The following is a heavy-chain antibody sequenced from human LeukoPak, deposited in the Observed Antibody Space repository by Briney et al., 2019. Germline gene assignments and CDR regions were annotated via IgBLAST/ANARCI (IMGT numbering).Heavy chain of an antibody. D-gene: IGHD1-26*01. V-gene: IGHV3-23*01. J-gene: IGHJ4*02. CDR3: AKEYTGTFSPFPSYFDN. CDR1: GFTFNNYA. CDR2: INGGGGRT. Sequence: GGSLRLSCAASGFTFNNYAMSWVRQAPGKGLEWVSDINGGGGRTYYADSVKGRFTISRDNSKNTLYLQMNSLRAEDTAIYYCAKEYTGTFSPFPSYFDNWGQGTLVTVSS.